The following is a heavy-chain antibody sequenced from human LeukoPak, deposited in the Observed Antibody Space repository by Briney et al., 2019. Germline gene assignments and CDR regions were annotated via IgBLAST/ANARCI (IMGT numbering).Heavy chain of an antibody. J-gene: IGHJ4*02. V-gene: IGHV3-53*01. CDR3: AREVVSTPSYFDS. D-gene: IGHD2-15*01. Sequence: PGGSLRLSCAASGFTVSSSYMYWVRQAPGKGLEWVSFFYRGDSTYYAESVRGRFTISRDNSKNMLYLLMNSLIPEDTAVYYCAREVVSTPSYFDSWGQGTLVTVSS. CDR1: GFTVSSSY. CDR2: FYRGDST.